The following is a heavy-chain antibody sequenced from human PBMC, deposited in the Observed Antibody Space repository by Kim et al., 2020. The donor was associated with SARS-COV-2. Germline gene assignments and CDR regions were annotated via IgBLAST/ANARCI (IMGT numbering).Heavy chain of an antibody. V-gene: IGHV4-31*03. CDR2: IYYSGST. CDR1: GGSISSGGYY. D-gene: IGHD5-12*01. Sequence: SETLSLTCTVSGGSISSGGYYWSWIRQHPGKGLEWIGYIYYSGSTYYNPSLKSRVTISVDTSKNQFSLKLSSVTAADTAVYYCARARWGYSGYDYQYYYYGMDVWGQGTTVTVSS. J-gene: IGHJ6*02. CDR3: ARARWGYSGYDYQYYYYGMDV.